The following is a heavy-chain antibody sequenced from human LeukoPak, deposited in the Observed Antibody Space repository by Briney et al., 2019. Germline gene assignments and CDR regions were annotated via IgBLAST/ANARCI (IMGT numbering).Heavy chain of an antibody. J-gene: IGHJ4*02. CDR2: IYTSGST. CDR1: GGSISSGSYY. CDR3: ASTDIVATDRYFDY. V-gene: IGHV4-61*02. Sequence: SETLSLACTVSGGSISSGSYYWSWLRQPAGKGLEWIGRIYTSGSTNYNPSLKSRVTISVDTSKNQFSLKLSSVTAADTAVYYCASTDIVATDRYFDYWGQGTLVTVSS. D-gene: IGHD5-12*01.